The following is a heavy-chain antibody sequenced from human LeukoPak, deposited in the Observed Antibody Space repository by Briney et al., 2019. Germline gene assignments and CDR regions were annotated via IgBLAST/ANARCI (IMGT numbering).Heavy chain of an antibody. D-gene: IGHD3-9*01. CDR1: GFTFSSYG. CDR3: ANTYYDILAGYPAPPFDP. CDR2: IWYDGSNK. V-gene: IGHV3-33*06. J-gene: IGHJ5*02. Sequence: GGSLRLSCAASGFTFSSYGMHWVRQAPGKGLEWVAVIWYDGSNKYYADSVKGRFTISRDNSKNTLYLQMNSLRAQDTAVYYCANTYYDILAGYPAPPFDPWGQGTLVTVSS.